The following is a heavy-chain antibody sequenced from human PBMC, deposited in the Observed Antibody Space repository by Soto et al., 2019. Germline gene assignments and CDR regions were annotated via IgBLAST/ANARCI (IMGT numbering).Heavy chain of an antibody. V-gene: IGHV4-31*03. CDR3: ARGYCSGGSCYLGKLNWFDP. Sequence: ILSLTCTVSGGSISSGGCYWSWIRQHPGKGLERIGYIYYSGSTYYNPSLKSRVTISVDTSKNQFSLKLSSVTAADTAVYYCARGYCSGGSCYLGKLNWFDPWGQGTLVTVS. CDR2: IYYSGST. CDR1: GGSISSGGCY. J-gene: IGHJ5*02. D-gene: IGHD2-15*01.